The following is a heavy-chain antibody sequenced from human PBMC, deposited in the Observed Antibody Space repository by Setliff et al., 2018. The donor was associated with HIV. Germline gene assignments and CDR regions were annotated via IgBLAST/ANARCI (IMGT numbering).Heavy chain of an antibody. CDR1: GFAFSTFG. Sequence: GGSLRLSCAASGFAFSTFGMSWVRQAPGKGLEWVSGINWNGGSTRFADSVKGRFTLSRDNAKNSLYLQMNSLRAEDTALYYCAKDLYSGYPDAFDIWGQGTMVTVSS. CDR3: AKDLYSGYPDAFDI. V-gene: IGHV3-20*04. J-gene: IGHJ3*02. D-gene: IGHD5-12*01. CDR2: INWNGGST.